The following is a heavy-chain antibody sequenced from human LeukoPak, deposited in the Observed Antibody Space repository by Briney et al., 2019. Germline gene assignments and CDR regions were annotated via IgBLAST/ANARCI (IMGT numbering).Heavy chain of an antibody. Sequence: GGSLRLSCAASGFTFSSYCMHWVRQAPGKGMGWVAFIRYDGSNKYYAGSVKGRFTISRDHSKNTLYLQMNSVRAADTAVYYCATGLRWGGIDDYWGQGALVTVSS. V-gene: IGHV3-30*02. CDR3: ATGLRWGGIDDY. D-gene: IGHD3-16*01. CDR1: GFTFSSYC. J-gene: IGHJ4*02. CDR2: IRYDGSNK.